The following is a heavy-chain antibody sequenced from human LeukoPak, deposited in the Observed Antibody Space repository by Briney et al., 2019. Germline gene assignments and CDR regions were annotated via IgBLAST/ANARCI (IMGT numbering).Heavy chain of an antibody. D-gene: IGHD3-3*01. J-gene: IGHJ4*02. CDR3: AKGSGDFWSVNFDY. Sequence: PGGSLRLSCAAAGFTFSNYAMTWVRQAPGRGLEWVSSNSGSGGTTYYADSVKGRFTISRDNSKNTVYLQMNTLRAEDTAVYYCAKGSGDFWSVNFDYWGQGTLVTVSS. CDR1: GFTFSNYA. CDR2: NSGSGGTT. V-gene: IGHV3-23*01.